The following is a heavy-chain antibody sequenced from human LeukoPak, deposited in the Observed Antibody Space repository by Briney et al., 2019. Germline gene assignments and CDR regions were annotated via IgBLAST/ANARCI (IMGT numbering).Heavy chain of an antibody. CDR3: ARGAVAGTAF. V-gene: IGHV3-64*01. D-gene: IGHD6-19*01. Sequence: GGSLRLSCAASGFTFSSYAKHWVRQAPGKGLEYVSAISSNGGSTYYANSVKGRFTISRDNSKNTLYLQMGSLRAEDMAVYYCARGAVAGTAFWGQGTLVTVSS. CDR2: ISSNGGST. CDR1: GFTFSSYA. J-gene: IGHJ4*02.